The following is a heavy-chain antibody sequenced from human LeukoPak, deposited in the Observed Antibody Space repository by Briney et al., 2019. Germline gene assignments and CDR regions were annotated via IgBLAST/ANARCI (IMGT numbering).Heavy chain of an antibody. CDR2: IYHSGST. CDR3: ARVLQWDYFDY. Sequence: PSETLSLTCTVPGYSISSGYYWGWIRQPPGKGLEWIGSIYHSGSTYYNPSLKSRVTISVDTSKNQFSLKLSSVTAADTAVYYCARVLQWDYFDYWGQGTLVTVSS. J-gene: IGHJ4*02. D-gene: IGHD4-11*01. CDR1: GYSISSGYY. V-gene: IGHV4-38-2*02.